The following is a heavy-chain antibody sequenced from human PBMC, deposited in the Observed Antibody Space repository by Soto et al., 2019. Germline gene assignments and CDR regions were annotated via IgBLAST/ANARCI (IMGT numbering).Heavy chain of an antibody. CDR3: ARSYCGDDCALDY. Sequence: QVQLVESGGGVVQPGRSLRLSCAASGFTFSSYVIHWVRQAPGKGLEWVVVISKDGNSKHYADSVKGRFTISRDNSKNTLYLQMNSLRGEDTAVYYCARSYCGDDCALDYWGQATLVTV. D-gene: IGHD2-21*02. CDR2: ISKDGNSK. J-gene: IGHJ4*02. V-gene: IGHV3-30-3*01. CDR1: GFTFSSYV.